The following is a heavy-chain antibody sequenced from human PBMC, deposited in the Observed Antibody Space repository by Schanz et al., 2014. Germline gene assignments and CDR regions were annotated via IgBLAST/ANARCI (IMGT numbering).Heavy chain of an antibody. CDR3: ARDGEAAAGCDY. J-gene: IGHJ4*02. CDR2: MNPTTGNR. CDR1: GYTFTTYY. D-gene: IGHD6-13*01. V-gene: IGHV1-46*03. Sequence: QVQLVQSGAEVKKPGVSVKVSCKASGYTFTTYYIHWVRQAPGQGLEWMGWMNPTTGNRGYAQNFQGRVTMTRDTSTSTVNMELSSLRSEDTAVYYCARDGEAAAGCDYWGQGTLVTVSS.